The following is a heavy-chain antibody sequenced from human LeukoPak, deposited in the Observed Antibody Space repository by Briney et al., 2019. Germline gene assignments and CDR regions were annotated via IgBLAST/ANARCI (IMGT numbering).Heavy chain of an antibody. D-gene: IGHD3-10*01. CDR1: GFTFSSYA. Sequence: GGSLRLSCAASGFTFSSYAMSWVRQAPGKGLEWVSAISGSGGSTYYADSVKGRFTISRDNSKNTLYLQMNSLRAEDTAVYYCAKGRRATYGSGIFDYWGQGTLVTVSS. CDR2: ISGSGGST. CDR3: AKGRRATYGSGIFDY. J-gene: IGHJ4*02. V-gene: IGHV3-23*01.